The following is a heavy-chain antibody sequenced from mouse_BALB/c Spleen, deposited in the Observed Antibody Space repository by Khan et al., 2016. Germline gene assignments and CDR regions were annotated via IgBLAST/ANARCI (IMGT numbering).Heavy chain of an antibody. CDR2: IYPGDGDT. V-gene: IGHV1-80*01. J-gene: IGHJ3*01. CDR3: AGGTPLAY. D-gene: IGHD2-14*01. Sequence: QVQLKESGAELVRPGSSVKISCKASGYAFSSYWMNWVKQRPGQGLEWIGQIYPGDGDTHYNGKFKGKATLTADKSSSTAYMQLSRLTSEGSAVYFCAGGTPLAYWGQGTLVTVSA. CDR1: GYAFSSYW.